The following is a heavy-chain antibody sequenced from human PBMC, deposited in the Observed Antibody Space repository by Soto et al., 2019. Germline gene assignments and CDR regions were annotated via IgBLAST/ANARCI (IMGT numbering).Heavy chain of an antibody. V-gene: IGHV3-30*18. CDR3: AKDRGYCDSSSRYLGHAFDV. CDR1: GFTFSSFG. D-gene: IGHD2-2*01. Sequence: PVGSLRLSCAASGFTFSSFGIHWVRQAPGKGLEWVAVISHDGRSKFYGDSVKGRFTVSRDNSKNILSLEMNSLRAEDTAVYYCAKDRGYCDSSSRYLGHAFDVWGQGTMVTVSS. CDR2: ISHDGRSK. J-gene: IGHJ3*01.